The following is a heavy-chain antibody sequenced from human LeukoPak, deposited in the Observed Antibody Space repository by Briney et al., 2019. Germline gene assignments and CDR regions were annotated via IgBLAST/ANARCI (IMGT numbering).Heavy chain of an antibody. J-gene: IGHJ4*02. D-gene: IGHD3-9*01. Sequence: SETLSLTCTVSGGSISSGSYYWSWIRQPAGKGLEWIGRIYTSGSTNYNPSLKSRVTISVDTSKNQFSLKLSSVTAADTAVYYCARDSYYDILTGIFDYWGQGTLVTVSS. V-gene: IGHV4-61*02. CDR3: ARDSYYDILTGIFDY. CDR2: IYTSGST. CDR1: GGSISSGSYY.